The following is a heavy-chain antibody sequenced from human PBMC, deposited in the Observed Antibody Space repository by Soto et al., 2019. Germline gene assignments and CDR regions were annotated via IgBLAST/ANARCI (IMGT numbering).Heavy chain of an antibody. V-gene: IGHV3-23*01. Sequence: PGGSLRLSCAASGFTFSSYAMSWVRQAPGKGLEWVSAISGSGGSTYYADSVKGRFTISRDNSKNTLYLQMNSLRAEDTAVYYCAKKLGFWSGYESLAGNYYYYMDVWGKGTTVTVSS. CDR2: ISGSGGST. CDR3: AKKLGFWSGYESLAGNYYYYMDV. J-gene: IGHJ6*03. CDR1: GFTFSSYA. D-gene: IGHD3-3*01.